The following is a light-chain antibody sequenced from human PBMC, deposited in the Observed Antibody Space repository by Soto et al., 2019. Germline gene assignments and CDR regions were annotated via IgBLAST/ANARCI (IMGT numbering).Light chain of an antibody. Sequence: QSALTQPASVSGSPGQSITISCTGTSSDVGGYNYVSWYQQHPGKAPKLMIYDISNRPSGVSNRFSGSKSGNTASLTISGLQADDEAVYYCSSYTSSSTRVFGTGTKVTVL. J-gene: IGLJ1*01. CDR2: DIS. V-gene: IGLV2-14*01. CDR1: SSDVGGYNY. CDR3: SSYTSSSTRV.